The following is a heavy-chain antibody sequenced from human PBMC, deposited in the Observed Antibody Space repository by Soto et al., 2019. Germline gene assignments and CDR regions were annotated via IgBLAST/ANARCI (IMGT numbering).Heavy chain of an antibody. Sequence: SETLSLTCTVSGGSISSYYWSWIRQPTGKGLEWIGYIYYSGSTNYNPSLKSRVTISVDTSKNQFSLKLSSVTAADTAVYYCAREGQLGYCSSTSCPSPYYFDYWGQGTLVTVSS. D-gene: IGHD2-2*01. J-gene: IGHJ4*02. CDR1: GGSISSYY. CDR2: IYYSGST. CDR3: AREGQLGYCSSTSCPSPYYFDY. V-gene: IGHV4-59*01.